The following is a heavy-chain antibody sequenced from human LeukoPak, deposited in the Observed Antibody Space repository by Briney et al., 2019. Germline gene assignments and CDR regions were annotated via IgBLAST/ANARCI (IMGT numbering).Heavy chain of an antibody. CDR3: ASSSSSWAPFDY. D-gene: IGHD6-13*01. CDR2: IYYSGST. V-gene: IGHV4-30-4*01. CDR1: GASFSGYY. J-gene: IGHJ4*02. Sequence: SETLSLTCAVYGASFSGYYWSWIRQPPGKGLEWIGYIYYSGSTYYNPSLKSRVTISVDTSKNQFSLKLSSVTAADTAVYYCASSSSSWAPFDYWGQGTLVTVSS.